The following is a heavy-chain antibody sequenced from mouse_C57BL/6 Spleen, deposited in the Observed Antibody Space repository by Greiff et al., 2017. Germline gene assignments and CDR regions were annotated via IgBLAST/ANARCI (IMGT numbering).Heavy chain of an antibody. CDR2: ISRGSSTI. J-gene: IGHJ2*01. V-gene: IGHV5-17*01. CDR3: ARDYGNRFDY. Sequence: DVLLVESGGGLVKPGGSLKLSCAASGFTFSDYGMHWVRQAPEKGLEWVAYISRGSSTIYYADTVKGRFTISRDNAKNTLFLQMTSLRSEDTAMYYCARDYGNRFDYWGQGTTLTVSS. D-gene: IGHD2-1*01. CDR1: GFTFSDYG.